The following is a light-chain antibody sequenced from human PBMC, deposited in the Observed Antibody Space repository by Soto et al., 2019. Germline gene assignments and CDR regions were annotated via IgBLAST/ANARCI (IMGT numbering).Light chain of an antibody. CDR3: SSYTTSSTPHYV. CDR2: DVS. CDR1: SSDVGGYNS. Sequence: QSVLTQPASVSGSPGQSITISCTGTSSDVGGYNSVSWYQHHPGKAPKLMIFDVSDQPSGVSSRFSGSKSGNTASLTISGLQAEDEADYYCSSYTTSSTPHYVFGPGTKVTV. J-gene: IGLJ1*01. V-gene: IGLV2-14*03.